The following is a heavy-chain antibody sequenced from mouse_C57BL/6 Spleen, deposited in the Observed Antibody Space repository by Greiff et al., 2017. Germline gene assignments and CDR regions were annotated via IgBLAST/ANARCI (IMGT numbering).Heavy chain of an antibody. CDR1: GYSITSGYD. CDR3: ARGDSNYVFDY. D-gene: IGHD2-5*01. V-gene: IGHV3-1*01. CDR2: ISYSGST. J-gene: IGHJ2*01. Sequence: EVKLVESGPGMVKPSQSLSLTCTVTGYSITSGYDWHWIRHFPGNKLEWKGYISYSGSTNYNTSLKSRISITHDTSKTHFFLQLNSVTTEDTATYYGARGDSNYVFDYWGQGTTLTVAS.